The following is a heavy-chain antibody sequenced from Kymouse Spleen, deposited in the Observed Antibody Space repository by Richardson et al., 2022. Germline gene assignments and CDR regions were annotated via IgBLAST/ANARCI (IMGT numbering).Heavy chain of an antibody. V-gene: IGHV3-33*01. CDR3: ARDRGSNWNYESWFDP. CDR2: IWYDGSNK. Sequence: QVQLVESGGGVVQPGRSLRLSCAASGFTFSSYGMHWVRQAPGKGLEWVAVIWYDGSNKYYADSVKGRFTISRDNSKNTLYLQMNSLRAEDTAVYYCARDRGSNWNYESWFDPWGQGTLVTVSS. D-gene: IGHD1-7*01. CDR1: GFTFSSYG. J-gene: IGHJ5*02.